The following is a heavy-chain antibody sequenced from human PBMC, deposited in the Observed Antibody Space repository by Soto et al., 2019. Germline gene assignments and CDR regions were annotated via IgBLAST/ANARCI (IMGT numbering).Heavy chain of an antibody. CDR3: ARDLYSSSARYFDY. Sequence: EVQLVESGGGLVKPGGSLRLSCAASGFTFSSYSMNWVRQAPGKGLEWVSSISSSSSYIYYADSVKGRFTISRDNAKNSLYLQMTSLRAEDTAVSYCARDLYSSSARYFDYWGQGTPVTVSS. D-gene: IGHD6-6*01. V-gene: IGHV3-21*01. J-gene: IGHJ4*02. CDR1: GFTFSSYS. CDR2: ISSSSSYI.